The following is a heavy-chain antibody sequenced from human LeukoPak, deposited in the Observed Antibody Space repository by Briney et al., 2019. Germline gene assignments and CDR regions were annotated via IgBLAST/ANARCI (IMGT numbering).Heavy chain of an antibody. J-gene: IGHJ2*01. Sequence: KSSETLSLTCTVSGDPINSYYWSWIRQPPGKGLVWIGHIYYSGSTNYNPSLKSRVTISIDTSKNQFSLKLSSVTAADTAVYYCARTAYARFFDLWGRGTLVTVSS. V-gene: IGHV4-59*01. D-gene: IGHD2-21*01. CDR3: ARTAYARFFDL. CDR2: IYYSGST. CDR1: GDPINSYY.